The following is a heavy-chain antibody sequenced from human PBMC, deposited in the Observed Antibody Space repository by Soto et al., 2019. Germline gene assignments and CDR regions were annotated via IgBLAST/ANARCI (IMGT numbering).Heavy chain of an antibody. CDR3: AREGDLEPHPPAGKSENDFDY. CDR1: GFTFSSYA. Sequence: QVQLVESGGGVVQPGRSLRLSCAASGFTFSSYAMHWVRQAPGKGLEWVAVISYDGSNKYYADSVKGRFTISRDNSKNTLYLQMNSLGAEDTAVYYCAREGDLEPHPPAGKSENDFDYWGQGTLVTVCS. J-gene: IGHJ4*02. CDR2: ISYDGSNK. V-gene: IGHV3-30-3*01. D-gene: IGHD1-1*01.